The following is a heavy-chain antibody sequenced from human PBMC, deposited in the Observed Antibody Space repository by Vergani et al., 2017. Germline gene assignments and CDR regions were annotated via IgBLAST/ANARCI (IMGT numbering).Heavy chain of an antibody. V-gene: IGHV3-11*01. J-gene: IGHJ3*02. D-gene: IGHD3-9*01. CDR1: GFTFSDYY. CDR2: ISSSGSTI. Sequence: QVQLVESGGGLVKPGGSLRLSCAASGFTFSDYYMSWIRQAPGKGLEWVSYISSSGSTIYYADSVKGRFTISRDNAKNSLYLQMNSLRAEDTAVYYCARSERRHWSYDILTGYYRLPEIDAFDIWGQGTMVTVSS. CDR3: ARSERRHWSYDILTGYYRLPEIDAFDI.